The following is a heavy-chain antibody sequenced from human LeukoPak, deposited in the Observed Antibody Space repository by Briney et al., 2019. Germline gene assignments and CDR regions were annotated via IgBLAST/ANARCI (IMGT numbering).Heavy chain of an antibody. J-gene: IGHJ5*02. CDR3: ARGYYYGSGSYLNWFDP. V-gene: IGHV1-18*01. Sequence: GASVKVSCKASGYTFTSYGISWVRQAPGQGLEWMGWISAYNGNTNYAQKLQGRVTMTTDTYTSTAYMEPRRLRSDDTAVYYCARGYYYGSGSYLNWFDPWGQGTLVTVSS. CDR1: GYTFTSYG. CDR2: ISAYNGNT. D-gene: IGHD3-10*01.